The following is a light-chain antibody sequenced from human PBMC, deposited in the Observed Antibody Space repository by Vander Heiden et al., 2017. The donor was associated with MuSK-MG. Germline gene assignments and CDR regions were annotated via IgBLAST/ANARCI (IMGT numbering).Light chain of an antibody. Sequence: EIVMTQSPATLSVSPGERATLSCTDSQNGSSYLAWYQQKPGQAPRLLIYGASTRATGVPARFSGSGSGTEFTLTISSLQSEDVAVYYCQQYNNWPFTFGGGTKVEIK. CDR2: GAS. V-gene: IGKV3D-15*01. J-gene: IGKJ4*01. CDR3: QQYNNWPFT. CDR1: QNGSSY.